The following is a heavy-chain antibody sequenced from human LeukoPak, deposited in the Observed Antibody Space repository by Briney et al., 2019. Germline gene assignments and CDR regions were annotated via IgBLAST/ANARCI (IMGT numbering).Heavy chain of an antibody. CDR3: ARGFGYSYGFPFDY. D-gene: IGHD5-18*01. J-gene: IGHJ4*02. V-gene: IGHV1-8*01. CDR1: GYTFTSYD. Sequence: ASVKVSCKASGYTFTSYDINWVRQATGQGLEWMGWMNPNSGNTGYAQKFQGRVTMTRNTSTSTAYMELSSLRSEDTAVYYCARGFGYSYGFPFDYWGQGTLVTVSS. CDR2: MNPNSGNT.